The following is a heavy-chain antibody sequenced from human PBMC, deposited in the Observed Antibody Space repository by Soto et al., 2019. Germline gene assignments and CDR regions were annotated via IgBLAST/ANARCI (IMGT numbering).Heavy chain of an antibody. D-gene: IGHD3-10*01. CDR2: IIPILGIA. V-gene: IGHV1-69*08. Sequence: QVQLVQSGAEVKKPGSSVKVSCKAYGGTFSSYTISWVRQAPGQGLEWMGRIIPILGIADYAQKFQGRVTITADKSTSTAYMELNSLRSEDTAVYYCAREQVILGTYGMDVWGQGTTVTVSS. CDR3: AREQVILGTYGMDV. CDR1: GGTFSSYT. J-gene: IGHJ6*02.